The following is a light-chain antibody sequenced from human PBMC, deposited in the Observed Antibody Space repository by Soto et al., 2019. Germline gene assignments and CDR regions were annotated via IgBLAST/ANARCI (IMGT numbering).Light chain of an antibody. V-gene: IGLV2-14*01. CDR2: EVS. CDR3: SSYTSGSTLV. J-gene: IGLJ3*02. Sequence: QSVLTQPASVSGSPGQSITISCSGSSSDIGGYNYVSWYQHHPGKVPKVMIYEVSNRPSGVSNRFSGSKSGNTASLTISGLQPEDEADYYCSSYTSGSTLVFGGGTKLTVL. CDR1: SSDIGGYNY.